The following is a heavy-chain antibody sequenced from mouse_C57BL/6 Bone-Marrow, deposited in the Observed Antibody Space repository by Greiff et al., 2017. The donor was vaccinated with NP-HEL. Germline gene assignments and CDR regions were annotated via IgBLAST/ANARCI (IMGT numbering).Heavy chain of an antibody. CDR1: GFTFTDYY. CDR2: IRNKANGYTT. V-gene: IGHV7-3*01. Sequence: EVKVVESGGGLVQPGGSLSLSCAASGFTFTDYYMSWVRQPPGKALEWLGFIRNKANGYTTEYSASVKGRFTISRDNSQSILYLQMNALRAEDSATYYCARYGSSYEWYFDVWGTGTTVTVSS. CDR3: ARYGSSYEWYFDV. D-gene: IGHD1-1*01. J-gene: IGHJ1*03.